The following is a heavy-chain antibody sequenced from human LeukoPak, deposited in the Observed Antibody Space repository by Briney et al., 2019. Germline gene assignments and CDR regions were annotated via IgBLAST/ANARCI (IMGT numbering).Heavy chain of an antibody. V-gene: IGHV3-30-3*01. CDR1: GFTFSSYA. J-gene: IGHJ4*02. D-gene: IGHD2-2*01. Sequence: GGSLRLSCAASGFTFSSYAMHWVRQAPGKGLEWVAVISYDGSNKYYADSVKGRFTISRDNAKNSLYLQMNSLRAEDTALYYCAKGGYCSSTSCYRDYWGQGTLVTVSS. CDR3: AKGGYCSSTSCYRDY. CDR2: ISYDGSNK.